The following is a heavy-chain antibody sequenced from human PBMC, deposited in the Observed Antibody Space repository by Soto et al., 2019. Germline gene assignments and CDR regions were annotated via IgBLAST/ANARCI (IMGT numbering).Heavy chain of an antibody. CDR3: ATNLFPFVIVPTAIL. V-gene: IGHV1-24*01. CDR2: FDVEDGET. Sequence: ASVKVSCKVSGYTLTELSMHWVRQAPGKGLEWMGGFDVEDGETIYAQKFQVRVTMTEDTSTDTAYMELSSLRSEDTAVYYCATNLFPFVIVPTAILWGQGTLVTVSS. J-gene: IGHJ4*02. CDR1: GYTLTELS. D-gene: IGHD2-2*01.